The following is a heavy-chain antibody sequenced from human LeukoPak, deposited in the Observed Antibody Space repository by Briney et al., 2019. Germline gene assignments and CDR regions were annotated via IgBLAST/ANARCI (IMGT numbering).Heavy chain of an antibody. J-gene: IGHJ4*02. Sequence: SSETLSLTCTVSGGSISSGGYYWSWIRQPPGKGLEWIGYIYYSGSTYYNPSLKSRATISVDTSKNQFSLKLSSVTAAATAVYYCARARYYYDSSGYPLDYWGQGTLVTVSS. CDR2: IYYSGST. D-gene: IGHD3-22*01. V-gene: IGHV4-30-4*01. CDR3: ARARYYYDSSGYPLDY. CDR1: GGSISSGGYY.